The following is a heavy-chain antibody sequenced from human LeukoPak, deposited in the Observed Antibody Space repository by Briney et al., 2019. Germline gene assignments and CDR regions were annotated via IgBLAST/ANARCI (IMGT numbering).Heavy chain of an antibody. CDR3: ARGWAPGGSGSYGY. D-gene: IGHD1-26*01. CDR2: INPNSGGT. J-gene: IGHJ4*02. CDR1: GYTFTGYY. V-gene: IGHV1-2*02. Sequence: ASVKVSCKASGYTFTGYYINWVRQAPGQGLEWMGWINPNSGGTNYAQKFQGRVTMARDTSISTAQMELSRLSPDDTAVYYCARGWAPGGSGSYGYWGQGTLVIVSS.